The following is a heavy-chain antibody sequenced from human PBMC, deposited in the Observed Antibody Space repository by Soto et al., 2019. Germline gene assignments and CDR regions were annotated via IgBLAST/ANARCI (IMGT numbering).Heavy chain of an antibody. CDR2: ISAYNGNT. CDR1: GYTFTNYG. J-gene: IGHJ4*02. Sequence: QVHLVQSGAEVKQPGASVKVSCKASGYTFTNYGISWVRQAPGQGLEWMGWISAYNGNTNYVQKLQGRVSMTTDTSTSQTDVDLRTLRSDDTAVYYCARAGGDFPRAVDYCGQGTLVTVSS. D-gene: IGHD2-21*02. V-gene: IGHV1-18*01. CDR3: ARAGGDFPRAVDY.